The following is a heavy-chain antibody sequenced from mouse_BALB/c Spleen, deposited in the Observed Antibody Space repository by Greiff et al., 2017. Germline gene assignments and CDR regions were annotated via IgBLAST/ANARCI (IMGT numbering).Heavy chain of an antibody. Sequence: QVQLKQPGAELVKPGAPVKLSCKASGYTFTSYWMNWVKQRPGRGLEWIGRIDPSDSETHYNQKFKDKATLTVDKSSSTAYIQLSSLTSEDSAVYYCARDGNYPLFAYWGQGTLVTVSA. CDR1: GYTFTSYW. V-gene: IGHV1-69*02. CDR3: ARDGNYPLFAY. D-gene: IGHD2-1*01. CDR2: IDPSDSET. J-gene: IGHJ3*01.